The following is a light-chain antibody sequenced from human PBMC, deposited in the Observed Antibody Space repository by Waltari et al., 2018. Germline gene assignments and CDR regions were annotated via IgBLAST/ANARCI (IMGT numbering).Light chain of an antibody. CDR1: SDDIGGFNL. J-gene: IGLJ2*01. CDR2: EVS. Sequence: QSALTQPASVSGSPGQSITISCSGTSDDIGGFNLVFWYQQYPGKAPQLIICEVSKWPPGVFHRFSGSKSGSTASLTISGLQPEDEAEYFCCSYSRVTTYVVFGGGTRVTV. V-gene: IGLV2-23*02. CDR3: CSYSRVTTYVV.